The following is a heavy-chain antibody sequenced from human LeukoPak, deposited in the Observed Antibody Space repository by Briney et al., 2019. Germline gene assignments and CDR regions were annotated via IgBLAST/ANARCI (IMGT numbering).Heavy chain of an antibody. CDR2: ISSSSGYI. J-gene: IGHJ4*02. D-gene: IGHD2-15*01. CDR1: GFTSSSYS. V-gene: IGHV3-21*01. Sequence: GGSLRLSCAASGFTSSSYSMNWVRQAPGKGLEWVASISSSSGYIFYADSVKGRFTVSRDNAKNSLYLQISNLRAEDTALYYCARDRGYCSSGSCYGLYFDSWGQGTLVTVSS. CDR3: ARDRGYCSSGSCYGLYFDS.